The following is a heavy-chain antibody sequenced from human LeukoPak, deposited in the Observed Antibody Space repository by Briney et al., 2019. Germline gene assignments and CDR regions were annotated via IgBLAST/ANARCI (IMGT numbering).Heavy chain of an antibody. D-gene: IGHD3-9*01. CDR3: ARDGSYFDLLDYFDY. CDR2: IKQDGSEK. V-gene: IGHV3-7*01. J-gene: IGHJ4*02. CDR1: GFTFSSYW. Sequence: GGSLRLSCAASGFTFSSYWMSWVRQAPGKGLEWVANIKQDGSEKYYVDSVKGRLTISRDNAKNSLYLQMNSLRAEDTAVYYCARDGSYFDLLDYFDYWGQGTLVTVSS.